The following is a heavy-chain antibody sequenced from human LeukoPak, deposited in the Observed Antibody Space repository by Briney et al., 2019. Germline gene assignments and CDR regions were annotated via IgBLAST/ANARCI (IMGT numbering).Heavy chain of an antibody. V-gene: IGHV1-18*01. CDR2: ISAYNGNT. CDR1: GYTFTSYG. CDR3: ARDRRDYDFWSAPEGSDAFDI. J-gene: IGHJ3*02. Sequence: ASVKVSCKASGYTFTSYGISWVRQAPGQGLEWMGWISAYNGNTNYAQKLQGRVTMTTDTSTSTAYMELSSLRSEDTAVYYCARDRRDYDFWSAPEGSDAFDIWGQGTMVTVSS. D-gene: IGHD3-3*01.